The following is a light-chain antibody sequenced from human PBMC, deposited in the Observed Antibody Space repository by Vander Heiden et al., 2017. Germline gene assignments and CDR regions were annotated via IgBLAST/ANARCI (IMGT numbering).Light chain of an antibody. Sequence: DIPVTISPSSLSASVGDRVTITCRASQSIASFLNWYQQKPGKAPNLLIYDASTLQSGVPSRFTAIGSGTDFTLTISSLQPEDFATYYCQQSYTIPLTFGQGTKLEIK. CDR2: DAS. J-gene: IGKJ2*01. CDR3: QQSYTIPLT. CDR1: QSIASF. V-gene: IGKV1-39*01.